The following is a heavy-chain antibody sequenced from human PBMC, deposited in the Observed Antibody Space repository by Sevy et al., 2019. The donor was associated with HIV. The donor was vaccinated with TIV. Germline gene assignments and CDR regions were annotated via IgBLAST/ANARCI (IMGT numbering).Heavy chain of an antibody. Sequence: GGSLRLSCAASGFTFSSYGMHWARQAPGKGLEWLGTIWNDGTTRYYADSVKGRFAISRDNSKNTMYLQMNRLRAEDAAAYSCARESGSNWCFDLWGRGTLVTVSS. CDR2: IWNDGTTR. CDR1: GFTFSSYG. V-gene: IGHV3-33*01. D-gene: IGHD1-26*01. J-gene: IGHJ2*01. CDR3: ARESGSNWCFDL.